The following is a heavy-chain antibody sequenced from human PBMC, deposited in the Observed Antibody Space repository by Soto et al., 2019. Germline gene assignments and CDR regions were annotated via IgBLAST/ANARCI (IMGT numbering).Heavy chain of an antibody. CDR2: ISWKSGSI. Sequence: PGVSLRLSCAASGFTFENYAMHWVRQGPGKGLEWVAGISWKSGSIGYADSVRGRFTISRDNAKNSLYLQMNSLRPEDTALYYCAKDKVYSNYQYYFASWGQGTLVTVSS. D-gene: IGHD4-4*01. CDR3: AKDKVYSNYQYYFAS. V-gene: IGHV3-9*01. J-gene: IGHJ4*02. CDR1: GFTFENYA.